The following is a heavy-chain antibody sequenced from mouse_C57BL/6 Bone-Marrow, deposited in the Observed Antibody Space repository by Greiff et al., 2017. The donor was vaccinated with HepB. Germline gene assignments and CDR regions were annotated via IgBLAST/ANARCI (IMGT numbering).Heavy chain of an antibody. J-gene: IGHJ4*01. V-gene: IGHV5-16*02. CDR1: GFTFSDYY. CDR2: INYDGSST. CDR3: ARRTLYYAMDY. Sequence: EVQRVESEGGLVQPGRSMKLSCTASGFTFSDYYMAWVRQVPEKGLEWVANINYDGSSTYYLDSLKSRFIISRDHAKNILYLQMSSLKSEDTATYYCARRTLYYAMDYWGQGTSVTVSS.